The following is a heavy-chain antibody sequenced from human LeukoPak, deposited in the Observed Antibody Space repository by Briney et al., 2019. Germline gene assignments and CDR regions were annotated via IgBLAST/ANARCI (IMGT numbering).Heavy chain of an antibody. CDR2: IYSSGST. CDR1: GGCFSIYY. J-gene: IGHJ6*03. CDR3: ARQIDFYYYMDV. V-gene: IGHV4-4*09. Sequence: SETLSLTCSVSGGCFSIYYWSWIRQPPGKGLEWIGYIYSSGSTNYNPSLKSRVTILVDTSKNQFSLILSSVTAADTAVYYCARQIDFYYYMDVWGKGTTVTVSS.